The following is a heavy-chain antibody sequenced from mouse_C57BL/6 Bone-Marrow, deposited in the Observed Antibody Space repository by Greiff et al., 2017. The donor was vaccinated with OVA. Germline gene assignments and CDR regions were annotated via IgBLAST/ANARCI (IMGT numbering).Heavy chain of an antibody. CDR2: ISSGSSTI. Sequence: VQLKQSGGGLVKPGGSLKLSCAASGFTFSDYGMHWVRQAPEKGLEWVAYISSGSSTIYYADTVKGRFTISRDNAKNTLFLQMTSLRSEDTAMYYCARLGDGKRGQGTTLTVSS. J-gene: IGHJ2*01. CDR3: ARLGDGK. V-gene: IGHV5-17*01. CDR1: GFTFSDYG. D-gene: IGHD2-3*01.